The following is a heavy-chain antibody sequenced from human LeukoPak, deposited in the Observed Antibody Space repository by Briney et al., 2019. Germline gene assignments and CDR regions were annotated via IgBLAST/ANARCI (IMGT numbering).Heavy chain of an antibody. CDR1: GYTFTSYG. D-gene: IGHD6-19*01. V-gene: IGHV1-18*01. J-gene: IGHJ4*02. Sequence: ASVKVSCKASGYTFTSYGISWVRQAPGQGLEWMGWINTYNGNTNYAQKLQGRVTMTTDTSTSTADMELRSLRSDDTAVYYCARDPHEFSSGWSHFEYWGQGTLVTVSS. CDR2: INTYNGNT. CDR3: ARDPHEFSSGWSHFEY.